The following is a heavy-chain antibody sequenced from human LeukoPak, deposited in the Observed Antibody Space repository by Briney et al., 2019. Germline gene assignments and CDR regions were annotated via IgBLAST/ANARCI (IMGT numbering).Heavy chain of an antibody. CDR3: ARDSSGPLHGSGRLD. CDR1: GFTFSSYS. CDR2: ISSSSSYI. Sequence: PGGSLRLSCAASGFTFSSYSMNWVRQAPGKGMEWVSSISSSSSYIYYADSVKGRFTISRDNAKNSLYLQMNSLRAEDTAVYYCARDSSGPLHGSGRLDWGQGTLVTVSS. D-gene: IGHD3-10*01. V-gene: IGHV3-21*01. J-gene: IGHJ4*02.